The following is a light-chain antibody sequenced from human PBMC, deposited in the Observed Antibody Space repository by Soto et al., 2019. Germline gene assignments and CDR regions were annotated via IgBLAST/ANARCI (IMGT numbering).Light chain of an antibody. Sequence: DIQMTQSPSSVSASVGDRVTITCRASQDVSRWLAWYQQKPGKAPKPLIYDASRLQSGVSSRFSGSGSGTDFTLTISDLQPEDFATYYCQQANSIPLTFGGGTKVDIK. CDR1: QDVSRW. CDR3: QQANSIPLT. V-gene: IGKV1D-12*01. CDR2: DAS. J-gene: IGKJ4*01.